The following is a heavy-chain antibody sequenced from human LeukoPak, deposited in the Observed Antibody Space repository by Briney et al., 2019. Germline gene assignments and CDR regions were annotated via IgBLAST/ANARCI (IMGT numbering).Heavy chain of an antibody. CDR2: ISGSGGST. D-gene: IGHD3-22*01. CDR1: GFTFSSYG. J-gene: IGHJ3*02. Sequence: GGSLRLSYSASGFTFSSYGMHWVRQAPGKGLEWVSAISGSGGSTYYADSVKGRFTISRDNSKNTLYLQMNSLRAEDTAVYYCAKDSPYYYDSSGYPDAFDIWGQGTMVTVSS. CDR3: AKDSPYYYDSSGYPDAFDI. V-gene: IGHV3-23*01.